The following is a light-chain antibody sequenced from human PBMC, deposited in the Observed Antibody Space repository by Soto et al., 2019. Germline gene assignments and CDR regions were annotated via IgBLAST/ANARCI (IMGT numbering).Light chain of an antibody. Sequence: EVVMTQSPATLSVSPVERATLSCMASQSVSSNLAWYQQKPGQAPRLLIHGTSTRATGVPARFSGSGSGTESTLIISSLQSEDFAVYYCQQYNYWPPSFGPGTKVDIK. V-gene: IGKV3-15*01. CDR3: QQYNYWPPS. CDR1: QSVSSN. CDR2: GTS. J-gene: IGKJ3*01.